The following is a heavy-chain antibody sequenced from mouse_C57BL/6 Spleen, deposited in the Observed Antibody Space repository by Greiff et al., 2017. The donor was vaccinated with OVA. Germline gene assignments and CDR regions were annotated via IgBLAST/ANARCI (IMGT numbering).Heavy chain of an antibody. J-gene: IGHJ3*01. V-gene: IGHV3-6*01. CDR1: GYSITSGYY. Sequence: EVQLQESGPGLVKPSQSLSLTCSVTGYSITSGYYWNWIRQFPGNKLEWMGYISYDGSNNYNPSLKNRISITRDTSKNQFFLTLNSVTTEDTATYYCARDRTRGAWFAYWGQGTLVTVSA. CDR3: ARDRTRGAWFAY. D-gene: IGHD3-3*01. CDR2: ISYDGSN.